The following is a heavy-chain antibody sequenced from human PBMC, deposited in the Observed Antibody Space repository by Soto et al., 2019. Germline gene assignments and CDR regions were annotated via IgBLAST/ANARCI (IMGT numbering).Heavy chain of an antibody. J-gene: IGHJ3*02. Sequence: QVQLQESGPGLVKPSETLSLTCTVSGGSISSYYWSWLRQPPGKGLEWIGYIYYSGSTNYNPSLKSRVTISVDTSKNQFSLKLSSVTAADTAVYYCARDRHDAFDIWGQGTMVTVSS. CDR3: ARDRHDAFDI. V-gene: IGHV4-59*01. CDR2: IYYSGST. CDR1: GGSISSYY.